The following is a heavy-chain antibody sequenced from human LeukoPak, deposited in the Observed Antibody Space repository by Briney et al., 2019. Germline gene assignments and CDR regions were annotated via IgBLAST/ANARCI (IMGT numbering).Heavy chain of an antibody. D-gene: IGHD1-14*01. CDR2: ISGSGYNT. J-gene: IGHJ2*01. Sequence: VGSLRLSCAASGFTFSSYAMSWVRQAPGKGLEWVSAISGSGYNTYYADSVKGRFTISRDNAKNSLYLQMNSLRAEDTAVYYCARDSGIWYFDLWGSGTLVTVSS. V-gene: IGHV3-23*01. CDR1: GFTFSSYA. CDR3: ARDSGIWYFDL.